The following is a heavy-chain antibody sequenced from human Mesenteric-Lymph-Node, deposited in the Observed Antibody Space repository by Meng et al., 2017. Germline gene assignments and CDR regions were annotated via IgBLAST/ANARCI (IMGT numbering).Heavy chain of an antibody. J-gene: IGHJ4*02. Sequence: GESLKISCAASGFTFSSYAMSWVRQAPGKGLEWVSAISGSGGSTYYADSVKGRFTISRDNSKNTLYLQMNSLRAEDTAVYYCARVLGWELPDYWGQGTLVTVSS. D-gene: IGHD1-26*01. V-gene: IGHV3-23*01. CDR1: GFTFSSYA. CDR3: ARVLGWELPDY. CDR2: ISGSGGST.